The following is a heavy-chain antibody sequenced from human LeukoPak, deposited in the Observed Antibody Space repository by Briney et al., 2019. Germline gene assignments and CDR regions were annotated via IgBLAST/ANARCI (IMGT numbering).Heavy chain of an antibody. V-gene: IGHV4-34*01. J-gene: IGHJ4*02. Sequence: SETLSLTCGVYGGSFSGYYWSWIRQSPEKGLEWIGEINHSGSTNYNPSLKSRVTISIDASKNQFSLKLSSVTAADTAVYYCARGKRGYSSSWYDYWGQGTLVTVSS. CDR1: GGSFSGYY. CDR3: ARGKRGYSSSWYDY. CDR2: INHSGST. D-gene: IGHD6-13*01.